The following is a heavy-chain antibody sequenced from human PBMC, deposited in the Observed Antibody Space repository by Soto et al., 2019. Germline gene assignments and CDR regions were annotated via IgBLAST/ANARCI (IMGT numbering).Heavy chain of an antibody. D-gene: IGHD2-2*01. Sequence: EVQLVESGGGLVQPGRSLRLSCAASGFTFDDYAMHWVRQAPGKGLEWVSGISWNSGSIGYADSVKGRFTISRDNAKNSLYLPMNSLRAEDTALYYCAKAKFGTLVPPFDYWGQGTLVIVSS. V-gene: IGHV3-9*01. CDR3: AKAKFGTLVPPFDY. CDR1: GFTFDDYA. CDR2: ISWNSGSI. J-gene: IGHJ4*02.